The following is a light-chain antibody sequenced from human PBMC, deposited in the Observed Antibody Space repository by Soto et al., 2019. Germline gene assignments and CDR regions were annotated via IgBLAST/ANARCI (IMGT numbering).Light chain of an antibody. CDR3: QQYSDYSAHGLT. V-gene: IGKV1-5*01. J-gene: IGKJ4*01. CDR2: DAS. CDR1: QPVITS. Sequence: DIQLTQSPSALSASIGDRVTITCRASQPVITSLAWYQHKPGEAPKLLIYDASILQTGVPSWFSGYASGTEFTLTITSVQPDDFATYYCQQYSDYSAHGLTFGGGTKVAIK.